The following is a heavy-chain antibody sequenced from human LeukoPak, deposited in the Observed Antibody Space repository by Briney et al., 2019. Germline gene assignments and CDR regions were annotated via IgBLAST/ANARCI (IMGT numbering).Heavy chain of an antibody. CDR1: GGSFSGYY. D-gene: IGHD3-10*01. J-gene: IGHJ4*02. V-gene: IGHV4-34*01. Sequence: SETLSLTCAVYGGSFSGYYWSWIRQPPGKGLEWIGETNHSGSTNYNPSLKSRVTISVDTSKNQFSLKLSSVTAADTAVYYCARGPSSGGRGGFDYWGKGTLVTVSS. CDR3: ARGPSSGGRGGFDY. CDR2: TNHSGST.